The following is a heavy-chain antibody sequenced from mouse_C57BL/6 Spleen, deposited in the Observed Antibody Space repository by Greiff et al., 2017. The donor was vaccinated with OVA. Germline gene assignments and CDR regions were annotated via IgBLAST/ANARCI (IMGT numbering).Heavy chain of an antibody. CDR1: GYTFTSYW. D-gene: IGHD1-1*01. V-gene: IGHV1-64*01. CDR3: ARGCTEVARYVDV. Sequence: QVQLQQPGAELVKPGASVKLSCKASGYTFTSYWMHWVKQRPGQGLEWIGMIHPNSGSTNYNEKFKSKATLTVDKSSSTAYMQLSSLTSEDSAVYYCARGCTEVARYVDVWGTGTTVTVSS. CDR2: IHPNSGST. J-gene: IGHJ1*03.